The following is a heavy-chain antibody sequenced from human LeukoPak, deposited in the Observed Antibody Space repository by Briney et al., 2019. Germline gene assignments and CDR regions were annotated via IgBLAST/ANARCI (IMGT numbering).Heavy chain of an antibody. J-gene: IGHJ6*02. V-gene: IGHV1-24*01. D-gene: IGHD2-15*01. CDR2: FDPEDGET. Sequence: ASVKVSCKVSGYTLTELSMHWVRQAPGKGLEWMGGFDPEDGETIYAQKFQGRVTMTEDTSTDTAYMELSSLRSEDTAVYYCATDYCSGGSCSLDMDVWGRGTTVTVSS. CDR3: ATDYCSGGSCSLDMDV. CDR1: GYTLTELS.